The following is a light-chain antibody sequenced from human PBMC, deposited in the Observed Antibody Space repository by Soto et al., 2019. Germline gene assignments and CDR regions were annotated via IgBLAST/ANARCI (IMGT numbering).Light chain of an antibody. J-gene: IGKJ1*01. V-gene: IGKV3-15*01. CDR3: QQYNNWPRT. Sequence: EIVMTHSPATLSVSPGERATLSCGASQSVSSNLAWYQQKPGQAPRLLIYGASTRATGIPTRFSGSGSGTEFTLTISSLQSEDFAVYYCQQYNNWPRTFGQGTKVDIK. CDR1: QSVSSN. CDR2: GAS.